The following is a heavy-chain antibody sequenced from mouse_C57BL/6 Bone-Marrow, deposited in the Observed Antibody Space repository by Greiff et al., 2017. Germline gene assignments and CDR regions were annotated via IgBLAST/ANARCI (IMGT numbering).Heavy chain of an antibody. CDR1: GFTFSSYG. CDR2: ISSGGSYT. J-gene: IGHJ1*03. Sequence: EVKLMESGGDLVKPGGSLKISCAASGFTFSSYGMSWVRQTPDKRLEWVATISSGGSYTYYPDSVKGRVTISSDKVKNTLYLQMSRLKYADTAMYSCATYYGSSHWYFDVWGTGTTVTVSS. D-gene: IGHD1-1*01. CDR3: ATYYGSSHWYFDV. V-gene: IGHV5-6*01.